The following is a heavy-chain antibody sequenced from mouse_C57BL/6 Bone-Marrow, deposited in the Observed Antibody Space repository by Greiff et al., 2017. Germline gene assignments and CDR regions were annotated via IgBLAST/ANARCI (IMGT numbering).Heavy chain of an antibody. CDR3: ARCRGYDGSLAMDY. CDR1: GYTFTSYW. J-gene: IGHJ4*01. D-gene: IGHD2-2*01. Sequence: QVQLQQPGAELVMPGASVKLSCKASGYTFTSYWMHWVKQRPGQGLEWIGEIDPSDSYTNYNQKFKGKSTLTVDKSSSTAYMQLSSLTSEDSAVYYCARCRGYDGSLAMDYWGQGTSVTVSA. V-gene: IGHV1-69*01. CDR2: IDPSDSYT.